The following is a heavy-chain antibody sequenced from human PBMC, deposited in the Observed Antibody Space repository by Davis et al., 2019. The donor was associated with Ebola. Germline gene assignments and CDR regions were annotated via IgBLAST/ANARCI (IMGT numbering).Heavy chain of an antibody. CDR1: GFNFYSYA. D-gene: IGHD6-19*01. CDR3: ARRIAVAGLVY. Sequence: GESLKISCAASGFNFYSYAMSWVRQAPGKGLEWVSAISGSGGSTYYADSVKGRFAISRDNSKNTLYLKIYSLRAEDTAVYYCARRIAVAGLVYWGQGTLVTVSS. V-gene: IGHV3-23*01. CDR2: ISGSGGST. J-gene: IGHJ4*02.